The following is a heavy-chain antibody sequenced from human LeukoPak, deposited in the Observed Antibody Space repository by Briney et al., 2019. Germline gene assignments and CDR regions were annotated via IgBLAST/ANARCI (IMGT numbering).Heavy chain of an antibody. D-gene: IGHD4-11*01. CDR2: ISYDGSNK. Sequence: GGSLRLSCAASGFTFSSYAMHWVRQAPGKGLEWVAVISYDGSNKYYADSVKGRFTISRDNSKNTLYLQMNSLRAEDTAVYHCARDPTTVGGFDFDYWGQGTLVTVSS. CDR3: ARDPTTVGGFDFDY. J-gene: IGHJ4*02. V-gene: IGHV3-30*04. CDR1: GFTFSSYA.